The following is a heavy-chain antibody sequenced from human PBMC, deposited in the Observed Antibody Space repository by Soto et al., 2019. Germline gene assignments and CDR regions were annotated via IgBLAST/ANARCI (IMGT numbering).Heavy chain of an antibody. CDR1: GGSISSGGYS. V-gene: IGHV4-30-2*01. D-gene: IGHD2-2*01. Sequence: QLQLQESGSGLVKPSQTLSLTCAVSGGSISSGGYSWSWIRQPPGKGLEWIGYIYLSGSTYYNPPLSSSVTIAVDRSKNQFSLKLSSVTAADTAVYYCARGCSTSCYLDYWGQGTLVTVSS. CDR2: IYLSGST. CDR3: ARGCSTSCYLDY. J-gene: IGHJ4*02.